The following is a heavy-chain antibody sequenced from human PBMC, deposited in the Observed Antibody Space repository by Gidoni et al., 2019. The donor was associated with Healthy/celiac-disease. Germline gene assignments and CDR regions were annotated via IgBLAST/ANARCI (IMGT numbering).Heavy chain of an antibody. CDR3: ARDSYYDSSGYFKILAS. Sequence: EVQLVESGGGLVKPGGSLRLSCAASGFTFSSYSMNWVRQAPGKGLEWVSSISSSSSYIYYADSVKGRFTISRDNAKNSLYLQMNSLRAEDTAVYYCARDSYYDSSGYFKILASWGQGTLVTVSS. V-gene: IGHV3-21*01. CDR2: ISSSSSYI. D-gene: IGHD3-22*01. J-gene: IGHJ5*02. CDR1: GFTFSSYS.